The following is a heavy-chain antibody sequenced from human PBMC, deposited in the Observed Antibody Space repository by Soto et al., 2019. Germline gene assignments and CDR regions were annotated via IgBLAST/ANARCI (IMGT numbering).Heavy chain of an antibody. CDR1: GGSLSSSSYY. CDR2: IFYSGNT. V-gene: IGHV4-39*01. D-gene: IGHD2-15*01. J-gene: IGHJ5*02. Sequence: QLQLQESGPGLVKPSETLSLTCTVSGGSLSSSSYYWGWIRQPPGKGLEWIGNIFYSGNTYYNPSLKSRVTISVDTAKNQFSLKLSSVTAADTAVYYCAIPHYAGRAATERFDPWGQGTLVPFSS. CDR3: AIPHYAGRAATERFDP.